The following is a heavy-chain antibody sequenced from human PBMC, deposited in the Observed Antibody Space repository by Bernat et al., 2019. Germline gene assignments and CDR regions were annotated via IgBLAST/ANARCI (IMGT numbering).Heavy chain of an antibody. Sequence: QLQLQESGPGLVKPSETLSLTCTVSGGSISSYYWSWIRQPPGKGLEWIGYIYYSGCTNYNPSLKSRVTISVDTSKNQFSLRLSSVTAADTAVYYCAREGGKVGSSTGYYFDYWGQGTLVTVSS. J-gene: IGHJ4*02. CDR2: IYYSGCT. D-gene: IGHD2-2*01. CDR3: AREGGKVGSSTGYYFDY. V-gene: IGHV4-59*01. CDR1: GGSISSYY.